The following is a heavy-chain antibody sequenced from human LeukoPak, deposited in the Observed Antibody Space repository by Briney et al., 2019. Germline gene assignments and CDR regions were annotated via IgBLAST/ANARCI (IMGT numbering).Heavy chain of an antibody. V-gene: IGHV1-2*02. J-gene: IGHJ4*02. CDR1: GYTFTGYY. CDR3: ARAAEYSSSSMADY. D-gene: IGHD6-6*01. Sequence: ASVKVSCKASGYTFTGYYMHWVRQAPGQGLEWMGWINPNSGGTNYAQKFQGRVTMTRDTSISTAYMELSRLRSDDTAVYYCARAAEYSSSSMADYWGQGTLVTVSS. CDR2: INPNSGGT.